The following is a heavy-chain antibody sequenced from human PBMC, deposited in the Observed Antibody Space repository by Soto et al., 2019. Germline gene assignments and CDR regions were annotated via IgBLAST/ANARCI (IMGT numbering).Heavy chain of an antibody. V-gene: IGHV3-73*01. CDR2: IRSKANNYAT. J-gene: IGHJ4*02. D-gene: IGHD3-16*01. CDR3: SANDHDDHTNFDQ. Sequence: PGGSLRLSCAVSGLTFSGSAMPWVRQASGTGLEWVGHIRSKANNYATAYAASVKGRFTISRDDSKNTAYLQMNSLKAEDTAVYYCSANDHDDHTNFDQWGQGTVVTVSS. CDR1: GLTFSGSA.